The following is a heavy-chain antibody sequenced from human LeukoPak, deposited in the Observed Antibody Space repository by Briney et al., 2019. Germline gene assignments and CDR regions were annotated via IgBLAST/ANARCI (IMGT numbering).Heavy chain of an antibody. D-gene: IGHD2-2*02. CDR3: ARPARYCSSTSCYTFDY. Sequence: SETLSLTCAVYGGSFSSYYWGWIRQPPGKGLEWIGSIYYSGSTYYNPSLKSRVTISVDTSKNQFSLKLSSVTAADTAVYYCARPARYCSSTSCYTFDYWGQGTLVTVSS. CDR2: IYYSGST. J-gene: IGHJ4*02. CDR1: GGSFSSYY. V-gene: IGHV4-39*01.